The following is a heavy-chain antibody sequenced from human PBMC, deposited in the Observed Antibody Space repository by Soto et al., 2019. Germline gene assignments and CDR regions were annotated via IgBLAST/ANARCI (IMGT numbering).Heavy chain of an antibody. Sequence: EVQLVESGGGLVQPGGSLRLSCAGSGFTFSSYWMHWVRQTPGEGLVWVSRISADGSKTSYADSVRGRFTISRDNAENNQYLKMISLRGEDTAVYYCESVGQGQYYFVHWGQGIQVTVSS. CDR2: ISADGSKT. CDR3: ESVGQGQYYFVH. J-gene: IGHJ4*02. V-gene: IGHV3-74*01. CDR1: GFTFSSYW.